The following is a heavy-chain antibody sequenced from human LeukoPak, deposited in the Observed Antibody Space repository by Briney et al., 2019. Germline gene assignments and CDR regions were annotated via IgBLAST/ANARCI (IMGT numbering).Heavy chain of an antibody. Sequence: GGSLRLSCAASGFTFSDYYMSWIRQAPGKGLEWVSYISSSGSTIYYADSVKGRFTISRDNAKNSLYLQMNSLRAEDTALYHCARDLQGLHYGVRFDPWGQGTLVTVSS. V-gene: IGHV3-11*01. CDR1: GFTFSDYY. CDR3: ARDLQGLHYGVRFDP. CDR2: ISSSGSTI. J-gene: IGHJ5*02. D-gene: IGHD4-17*01.